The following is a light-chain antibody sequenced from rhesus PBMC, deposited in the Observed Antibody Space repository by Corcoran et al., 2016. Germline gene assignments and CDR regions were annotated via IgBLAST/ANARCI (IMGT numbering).Light chain of an antibody. CDR2: GAS. CDR1: QSVSSY. V-gene: IGKV3S9*01. J-gene: IGKJ2*01. CDR3: QQYSNWPHS. Sequence: EIVMTQSPATLSVSPGERATLSCRASQSVSSYVVWYQQKPEQAPRLLIYGASSRATGIPDRFSGSGSGTDFTLTISSLEPEDFAVYYCQQYSNWPHSFGQGTKVEIK.